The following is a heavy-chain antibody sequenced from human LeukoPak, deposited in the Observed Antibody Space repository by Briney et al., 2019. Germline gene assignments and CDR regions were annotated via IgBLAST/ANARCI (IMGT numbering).Heavy chain of an antibody. D-gene: IGHD4-17*01. Sequence: SETLSLTCAVYGGSFSGYYWGWVRQTPRKGLEWIGEINHGGSTNYNPSLTSRVTMSVDTSKNQFSLNLSSVTAADTAVYYCARASDNDDYSLDYFYYMDVWGEGTTVTVSS. V-gene: IGHV4-34*01. CDR2: INHGGST. J-gene: IGHJ6*03. CDR3: ARASDNDDYSLDYFYYMDV. CDR1: GGSFSGYY.